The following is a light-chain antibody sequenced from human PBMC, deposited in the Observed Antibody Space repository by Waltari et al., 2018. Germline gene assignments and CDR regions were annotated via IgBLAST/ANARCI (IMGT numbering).Light chain of an antibody. CDR1: ISDVGGYDY. CDR3: SSYTSSRSVI. J-gene: IGLJ2*01. CDR2: EVS. Sequence: QSALTQPASVSGSPGQSITISCTGTISDVGGYDYVSWYQQHPGKAPKLMLYEVSYRPSRVAYRCSGSKSGHKAALTISGLQAEDEADDYCSSYTSSRSVIFGGGTKLTVL. V-gene: IGLV2-14*01.